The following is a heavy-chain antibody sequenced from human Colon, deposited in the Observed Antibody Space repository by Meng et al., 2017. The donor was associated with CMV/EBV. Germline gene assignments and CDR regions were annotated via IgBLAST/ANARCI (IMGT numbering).Heavy chain of an antibody. D-gene: IGHD6-13*01. CDR3: ARATPAAGTFFDY. CDR1: GFTFGDYA. V-gene: IGHV3-30-3*01. J-gene: IGHJ4*02. Sequence: GESLKISCTASGFTFGDYAMSWVRQAPGKGLEWVAVISYDGSNKYYADSVKGRFTISRDNSKNTLYLQMNSLRAEDTAVYYCARATPAAGTFFDYWGQGTLVTVSS. CDR2: ISYDGSNK.